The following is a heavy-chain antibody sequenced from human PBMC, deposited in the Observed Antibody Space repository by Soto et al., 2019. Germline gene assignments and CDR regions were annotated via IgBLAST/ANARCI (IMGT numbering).Heavy chain of an antibody. J-gene: IGHJ5*02. Sequence: ASVKVSCKASGYTFTGYYMHWVRQAPGQGLEWMGWINPNSGGTNYAQKFQGRVTMTRDTSISTAYMELSRLRSDDTAVYYCARVYCSSNTPLKCNWFDPWGQGTLVTVSS. CDR3: ARVYCSSNTPLKCNWFDP. D-gene: IGHD2-2*01. V-gene: IGHV1-2*02. CDR2: INPNSGGT. CDR1: GYTFTGYY.